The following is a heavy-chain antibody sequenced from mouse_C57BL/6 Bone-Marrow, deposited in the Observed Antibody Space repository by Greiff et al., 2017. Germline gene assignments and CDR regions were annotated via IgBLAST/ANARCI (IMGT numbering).Heavy chain of an antibody. CDR2: INYDGSST. Sequence: EVQLQESEGGLVQPGSSMKLSCTASGFTFSDYYMAWVRQVPEKGLEWVANINYDGSSTYYLDSLKSRFIISRDNAKNILYLQMSSLKSEDTATYYCARDPRSYAMDYWGQGTSVTVSS. CDR1: GFTFSDYY. CDR3: ARDPRSYAMDY. V-gene: IGHV5-16*01. J-gene: IGHJ4*01.